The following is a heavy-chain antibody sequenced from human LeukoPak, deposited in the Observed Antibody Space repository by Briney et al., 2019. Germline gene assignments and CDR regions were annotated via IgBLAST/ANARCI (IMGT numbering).Heavy chain of an antibody. J-gene: IGHJ5*02. CDR2: IIPVFGTA. Sequence: ASVKVSCKASGGTFSSYAISWVQQAPGQGLEWMGGIIPVFGTANYAQKFQGRVTITTDESTSTAYMELSSLRSEDTAVYYCAREASSSSSRWFDPWGQGTLVTVSS. CDR1: GGTFSSYA. D-gene: IGHD6-6*01. V-gene: IGHV1-69*05. CDR3: AREASSSSSRWFDP.